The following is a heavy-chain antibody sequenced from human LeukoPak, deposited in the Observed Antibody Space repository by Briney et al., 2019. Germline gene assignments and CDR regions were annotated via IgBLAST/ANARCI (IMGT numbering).Heavy chain of an antibody. CDR1: GGSISSSSYY. Sequence: SETLSLTCTVSGGSISSSSYYWGWIRQPPGKGLEWIGYIYYSGSTNYNPSLKSRVTISVDTSKNQFSLKLSSVTAADTAVYYCARGSSSWYYYYYYMDVWGKGTTVTISS. CDR2: IYYSGST. J-gene: IGHJ6*03. CDR3: ARGSSSWYYYYYYMDV. D-gene: IGHD6-13*01. V-gene: IGHV4-61*05.